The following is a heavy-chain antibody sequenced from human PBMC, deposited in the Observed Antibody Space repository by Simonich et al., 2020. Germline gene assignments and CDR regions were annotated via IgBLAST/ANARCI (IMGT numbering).Heavy chain of an antibody. Sequence: EVQLVESGGGLVQHGGSLRLSCAASGFTFSSYSINWVRQAPGKVLEWVSYISSSSSTIYYAYSVKGRFTISRDNAKNSLYLQMNSLRAEDTAVYYCARDSSYYAFDIWGQGTMVTVSS. D-gene: IGHD5-12*01. J-gene: IGHJ3*02. CDR2: ISSSSSTI. CDR3: ARDSSYYAFDI. V-gene: IGHV3-48*01. CDR1: GFTFSSYS.